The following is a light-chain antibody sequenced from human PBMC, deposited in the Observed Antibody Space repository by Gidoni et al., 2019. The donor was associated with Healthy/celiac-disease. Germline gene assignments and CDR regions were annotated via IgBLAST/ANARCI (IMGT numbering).Light chain of an antibody. CDR3: QQSYSTLPT. Sequence: DIQMTQSPSSLSASVGDRVTITCRASQSISSYLNWYQQKPGKAPKLLIYAASSLQSGVPSRFSGSGSGTDFTLTISSLQPEDFATYNCQQSYSTLPTFGPXTKVDIK. V-gene: IGKV1-39*01. CDR2: AAS. CDR1: QSISSY. J-gene: IGKJ3*01.